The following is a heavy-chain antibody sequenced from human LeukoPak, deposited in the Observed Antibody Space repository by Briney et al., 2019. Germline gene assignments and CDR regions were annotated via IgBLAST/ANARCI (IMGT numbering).Heavy chain of an antibody. CDR1: GFTVSSNY. CDR2: IYSGGST. J-gene: IGHJ6*03. Sequence: GGSLRLSCAASGFTVSSNYMSWVRQAPGKGLEWVSVIYSGGSTYYADSVKGRFTISRDNSKNTLYLQMNSLRAEDTAVYYCAREIVVPAASDAGYYYYYMDVWGKGTTVTISS. V-gene: IGHV3-53*01. D-gene: IGHD2-2*01. CDR3: AREIVVPAASDAGYYYYYMDV.